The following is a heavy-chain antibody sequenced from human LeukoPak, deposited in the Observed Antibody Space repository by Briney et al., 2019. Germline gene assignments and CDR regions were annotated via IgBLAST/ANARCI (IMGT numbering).Heavy chain of an antibody. Sequence: SETLSLTCTVSGGSISSSSYYWGWIRQPPGKGLEWIGSIYYSGSTYYNPSLKSRVTISVDTSKNQFSLKLSSVTAADTAVYYCARASDSYSSSWYIDYWGQGTLVTVSS. V-gene: IGHV4-39*01. D-gene: IGHD6-13*01. J-gene: IGHJ4*02. CDR2: IYYSGST. CDR3: ARASDSYSSSWYIDY. CDR1: GGSISSSSYY.